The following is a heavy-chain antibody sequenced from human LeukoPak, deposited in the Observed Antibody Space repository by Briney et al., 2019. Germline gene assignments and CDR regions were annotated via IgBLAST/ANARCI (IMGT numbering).Heavy chain of an antibody. J-gene: IGHJ4*02. D-gene: IGHD3/OR15-3a*01. Sequence: PGGSLRLSCAASGFTFSSYAIHWVRQAPGKGLEWVTMISYDGNNKYYADSVKGRFTISRDNSKNTLYLQMNSLRPEDTAVYYCARERTGGYFDYWGQGALVTVSS. CDR2: ISYDGNNK. V-gene: IGHV3-30-3*01. CDR3: ARERTGGYFDY. CDR1: GFTFSSYA.